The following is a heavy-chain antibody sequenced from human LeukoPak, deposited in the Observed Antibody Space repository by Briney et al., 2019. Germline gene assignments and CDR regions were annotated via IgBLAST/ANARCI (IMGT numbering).Heavy chain of an antibody. CDR1: EFTFSSYA. V-gene: IGHV3-30-3*01. Sequence: GRSLRLSCAGTEFTFSSYAMHWVRQAPGKGLEWVAVISYDGSNKYYADSVKGRFTISRDNSKNTLYLQMNSLRAEDTAVYYCARPYSSSWGRFDYWGQGTLVTVSS. CDR2: ISYDGSNK. CDR3: ARPYSSSWGRFDY. J-gene: IGHJ4*02. D-gene: IGHD6-13*01.